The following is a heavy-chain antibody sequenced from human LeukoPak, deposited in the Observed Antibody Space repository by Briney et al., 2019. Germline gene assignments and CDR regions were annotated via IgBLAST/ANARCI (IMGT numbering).Heavy chain of an antibody. CDR2: LHSDGTT. CDR1: GFTVSTNY. D-gene: IGHD6-13*01. CDR3: AGRRKEAAAYDH. V-gene: IGHV3-66*01. J-gene: IGHJ4*02. Sequence: GGSLRLSCAASGFTVSTNYMSWVRLAPGKGLEWVSLLHSDGTTYYAESVKGRFTISTDNSKNTLYLQMNSLRVEDTAVYYCAGRRKEAAAYDHWGQGTLVTVSS.